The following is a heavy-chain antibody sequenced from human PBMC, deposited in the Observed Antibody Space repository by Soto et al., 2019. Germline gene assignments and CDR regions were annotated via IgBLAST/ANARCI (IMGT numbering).Heavy chain of an antibody. Sequence: SGPTLVNPTQTLTLTCTFSGFSLSTSGMCVSWIRQPPGKALEWLALIDWDDDKYYSTSLKTRLTISKDTSKNQVVLTMTNMDPVDTATYYCARIHGVRYFDWLPRYYYYGMDVWGQGTTVTVSS. V-gene: IGHV2-70*01. CDR2: IDWDDDK. J-gene: IGHJ6*02. CDR3: ARIHGVRYFDWLPRYYYYGMDV. CDR1: GFSLSTSGMC. D-gene: IGHD3-9*01.